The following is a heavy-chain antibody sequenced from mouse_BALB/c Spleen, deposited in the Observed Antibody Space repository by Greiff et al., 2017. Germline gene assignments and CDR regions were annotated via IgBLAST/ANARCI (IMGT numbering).Heavy chain of an antibody. CDR3: AKHGKANWDRYFDY. J-gene: IGHJ2*01. D-gene: IGHD4-1*01. CDR2: IWGGGST. Sequence: VQGVESGPGLVAPSQSLSITCTVSGFSLTDYGVSWIRQPPGKGLEWLGVIWGGGSTYYNSALKSRLSISKDNSKSQVFLKMNSLQTDDTAMYYCAKHGKANWDRYFDYWGQGTTLTVSS. CDR1: GFSLTDYG. V-gene: IGHV2-6-5*01.